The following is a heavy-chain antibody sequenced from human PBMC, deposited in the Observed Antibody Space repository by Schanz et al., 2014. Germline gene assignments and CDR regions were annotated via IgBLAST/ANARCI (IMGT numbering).Heavy chain of an antibody. CDR3: VRVPSRDVSFDL. CDR1: GYTFTSYD. D-gene: IGHD3-16*01. J-gene: IGHJ2*01. CDR2: IRPDNGHT. V-gene: IGHV1-18*01. Sequence: QVQLIQSGAEVKKPGASVKVSCTASGYTFTSYDINWVRQAPGQGLEWLGWIRPDNGHTTYPQKVRDRVIFTTDTSANTAYMELRSLRSDDTAHYYCVRVPSRDVSFDLWGRGTLVTVSS.